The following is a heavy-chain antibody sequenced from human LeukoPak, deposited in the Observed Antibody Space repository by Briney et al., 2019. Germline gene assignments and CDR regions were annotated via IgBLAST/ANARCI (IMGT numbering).Heavy chain of an antibody. CDR3: ARDRGGPDEFHFDS. CDR2: LNPKNGDT. V-gene: IGHV1-2*02. D-gene: IGHD2-21*01. Sequence: GASVKVSCKASGYSFSDHYLHWVRQAPGQGLEWMGWLNPKNGDTDFAQKFQGRVTLTRDTAINTVYMELSGLTSDDTALYFCARDRGGPDEFHFDSWAQGTLVTVSS. J-gene: IGHJ4*02. CDR1: GYSFSDHY.